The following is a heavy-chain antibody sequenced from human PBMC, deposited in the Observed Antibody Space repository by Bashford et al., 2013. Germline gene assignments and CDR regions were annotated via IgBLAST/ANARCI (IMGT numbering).Heavy chain of an antibody. CDR2: IYYSGST. V-gene: IGHV4-31*03. CDR1: GGSISSGGYY. D-gene: IGHD1-20*01. Sequence: SETLSLTCTVSGGSISSGGYYWSWIRQHPGKGLEWIGYIYYSGSTYYNPSLKSRVTISVDTSKNQFSLKLNSVTAADTAVYYCARERVGITGKNPNYFDYWGQGTLVTVSS. J-gene: IGHJ4*02. CDR3: ARERVGITGKNPNYFDY.